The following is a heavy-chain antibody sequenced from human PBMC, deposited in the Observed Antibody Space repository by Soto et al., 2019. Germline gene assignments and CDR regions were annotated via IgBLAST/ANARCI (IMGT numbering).Heavy chain of an antibody. D-gene: IGHD1-7*01. J-gene: IGHJ5*02. CDR3: AKDQRRVYITGTENWFDP. V-gene: IGHV3-23*01. CDR2: ISGSGGST. CDR1: GFTFSSYA. Sequence: GGSLRLSCAASGFTFSSYAMSWVRQAPGKGLEWVSAISGSGGSTYYADSVKGRFTISRDNSKNTLYLQMNSLRAEDTAVYYCAKDQRRVYITGTENWFDPWGQGTLVTVSS.